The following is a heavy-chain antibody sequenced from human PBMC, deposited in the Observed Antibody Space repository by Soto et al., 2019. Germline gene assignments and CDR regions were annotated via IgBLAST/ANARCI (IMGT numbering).Heavy chain of an antibody. CDR3: AREPDYYGSGSYYNSSDY. J-gene: IGHJ4*02. V-gene: IGHV4-30-4*01. CDR2: IYYSGST. CDR1: GGSISSGDYY. Sequence: QVQLQESGPGLVKPSQTLSLTCTVSGGSISSGDYYWSWIRQPPGKGLEWIGYIYYSGSTYYNPSLKSRVTISVDTSKNPFSLKLSSVTAADTAVYYCAREPDYYGSGSYYNSSDYWGQGTLVTVSS. D-gene: IGHD3-10*01.